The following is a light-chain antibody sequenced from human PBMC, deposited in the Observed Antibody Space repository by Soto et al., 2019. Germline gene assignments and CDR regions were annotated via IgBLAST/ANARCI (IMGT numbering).Light chain of an antibody. CDR3: PARGDWPIS. CDR1: QSVGGY. CDR2: DAF. V-gene: IGKV3-11*01. Sequence: EVVLTQNQCTLSFSPWEGATLSFLASQSVGGYLAWYQQKLGQPPRLLIYDAFNRAAGIPARFSGSGSGTDFTLTISSLEPEDFAIYYCPARGDWPISSGHGTRLEI. J-gene: IGKJ5*01.